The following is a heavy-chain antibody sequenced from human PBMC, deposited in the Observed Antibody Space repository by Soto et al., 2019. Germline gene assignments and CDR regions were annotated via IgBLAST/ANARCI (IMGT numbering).Heavy chain of an antibody. CDR2: INHSGST. J-gene: IGHJ4*02. Sequence: PSETLSLTCAVYGGSFSGYYWSWIRQPPGKGLEWIGEINHSGSTNYNPSLKSRVTISVDTSKNQFSLKLSSVTAADTAVYYCARAPLTAGTIPFDYWGQGTLVTVSS. D-gene: IGHD1-7*01. CDR3: ARAPLTAGTIPFDY. V-gene: IGHV4-34*01. CDR1: GGSFSGYY.